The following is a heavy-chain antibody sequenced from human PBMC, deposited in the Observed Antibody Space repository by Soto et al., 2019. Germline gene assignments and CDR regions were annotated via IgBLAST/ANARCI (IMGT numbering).Heavy chain of an antibody. CDR3: ARGHDILPGWKFTF. CDR2: ISAYNGNI. CDR1: GYDFTNYG. D-gene: IGHD3-9*01. V-gene: IGHV1-18*01. Sequence: QVRLVQSGAEVKKPGASVKVSCQTYGYDFTNYGINWVRQAPGQGLEWMGWISAYNGNIVYAQNFRGRATLTTDSSTGSAYMDLRSLRSADTAVYYCARGHDILPGWKFTFWGQGTLVTVSS. J-gene: IGHJ4*02.